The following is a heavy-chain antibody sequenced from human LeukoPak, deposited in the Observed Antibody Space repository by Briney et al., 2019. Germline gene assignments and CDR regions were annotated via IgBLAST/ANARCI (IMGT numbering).Heavy chain of an antibody. D-gene: IGHD3-9*01. V-gene: IGHV4-59*08. CDR2: LYYSGST. J-gene: IGHJ4*02. CDR1: GDSISDYY. Sequence: SETLSLTCTVSGDSISDYYWSWIRQPPGKRLEWVAYLYYSGSTVYNPSLKSRVTISVDTSKKQISLKLSSVTAADSAVYYCVRRVRYFGQNDYWGQGTLVTVSS. CDR3: VRRVRYFGQNDY.